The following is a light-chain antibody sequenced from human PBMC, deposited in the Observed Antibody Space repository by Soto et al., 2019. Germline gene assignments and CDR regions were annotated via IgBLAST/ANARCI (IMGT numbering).Light chain of an antibody. J-gene: IGKJ5*01. CDR3: QQYYSTSSIT. Sequence: IVMTQSPDSLALSLCDGPTINCKSSQSVLYSSNNRNYLAWYQQKPGQPPKLLIYWASTRESGVPGRFRGSGSGTDFTLTINSLQAEDVAVYYCQQYYSTSSITFGQGTRLEIK. V-gene: IGKV4-1*01. CDR2: WAS. CDR1: QSVLYSSNNRNY.